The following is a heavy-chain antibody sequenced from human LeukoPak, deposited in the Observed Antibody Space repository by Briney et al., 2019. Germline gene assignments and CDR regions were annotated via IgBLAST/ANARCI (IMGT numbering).Heavy chain of an antibody. CDR3: AKDGARIAVAAYYFDY. D-gene: IGHD6-19*01. CDR2: ISGSGGST. J-gene: IGHJ4*02. V-gene: IGHV3-23*01. Sequence: TGGSLRLSCAASGFTFSSYAMSWVRQAPGKGLEWVSAISGSGGSTYYADSVKGRFTISRDNSKNTLYLQMNSLRAEDTAVYYCAKDGARIAVAAYYFDYWGQGTLVTVSS. CDR1: GFTFSSYA.